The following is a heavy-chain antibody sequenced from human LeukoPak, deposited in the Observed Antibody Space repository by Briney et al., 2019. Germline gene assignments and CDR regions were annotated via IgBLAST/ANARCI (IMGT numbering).Heavy chain of an antibody. J-gene: IGHJ4*02. V-gene: IGHV1-2*06. CDR2: INPNSGGT. CDR3: ARAPGSSGDY. CDR1: GYTFTAYY. D-gene: IGHD6-25*01. Sequence: ASVKVSCKASGYTFTAYYTHWARQAPGQGLEWMGRINPNSGGTNYAQKFQDRVIITRDATSGTAYMELNSLRSDDTAVYYCARAPGSSGDYWGQGTLVTVSS.